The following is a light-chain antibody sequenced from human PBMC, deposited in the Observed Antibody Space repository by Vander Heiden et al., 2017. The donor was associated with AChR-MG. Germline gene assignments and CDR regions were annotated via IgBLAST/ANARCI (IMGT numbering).Light chain of an antibody. J-gene: IGLJ1*01. CDR1: DSNIGAGFE. V-gene: IGLV1-40*01. Sequence: QSVLTQPPSVSGAPGQRLTISCTGSDSNIGAGFEVHWYQQLPGRAPKLLIYGNTHRPSGVPDRFSGSKSGTSASLAITGLQLEDEADYYCQSYDSDFYVFGTGTRVTVL. CDR2: GNT. CDR3: QSYDSDFYV.